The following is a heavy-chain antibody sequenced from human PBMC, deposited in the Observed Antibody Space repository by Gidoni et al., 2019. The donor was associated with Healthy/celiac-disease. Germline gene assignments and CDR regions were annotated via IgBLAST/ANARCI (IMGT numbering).Heavy chain of an antibody. CDR1: GYSISSGYY. D-gene: IGHD3-10*01. J-gene: IGHJ3*02. Sequence: QVQLQESGPGLVKPSETLSLTCTASGYSISSGYYWGWIRQPPGKGLEWIGSIYHSGSTYYNPSLKSRVTISVDTSKNQFSLKLSSVTAADTAVYYCARGRKLWFGELLYAFDIWGQGTMVTVSS. CDR3: ARGRKLWFGELLYAFDI. CDR2: IYHSGST. V-gene: IGHV4-38-2*02.